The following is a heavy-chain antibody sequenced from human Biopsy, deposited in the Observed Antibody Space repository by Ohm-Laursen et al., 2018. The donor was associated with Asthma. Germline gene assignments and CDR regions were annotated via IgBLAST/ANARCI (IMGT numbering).Heavy chain of an antibody. V-gene: IGHV4-39*01. D-gene: IGHD5-18*01. CDR2: MYYGETT. CDR3: ARHDHRWDTYVDF. CDR1: GASITSSAYY. Sequence: GTLSLTCTVSGASITSSAYYWGWIRQPPGKGLEWIGSMYYGETTYYSPSVKSRVTISVDTSKNQFSLILSSVTAADTAVYYCARHDHRWDTYVDFWGQGTLVTVSS. J-gene: IGHJ4*02.